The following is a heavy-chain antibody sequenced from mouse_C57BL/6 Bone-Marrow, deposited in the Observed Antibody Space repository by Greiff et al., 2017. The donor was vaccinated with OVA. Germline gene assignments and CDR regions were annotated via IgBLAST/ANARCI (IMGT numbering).Heavy chain of an antibody. V-gene: IGHV14-1*01. D-gene: IGHD1-1*01. CDR2: MDPEDGDT. CDR1: GFNIKDYY. J-gene: IGHJ1*03. CDR3: TTDYGSSYWYFDV. Sequence: VQLQQSGAELVRPGASVKLSCTASGFNIKDYYMHWVKQRPEQGLRGIGRMDPEDGDTEYAPKFQGKATMTADTSSNTAYLQLSSLTSEDTAVYYCTTDYGSSYWYFDVWGTGATVTVSS.